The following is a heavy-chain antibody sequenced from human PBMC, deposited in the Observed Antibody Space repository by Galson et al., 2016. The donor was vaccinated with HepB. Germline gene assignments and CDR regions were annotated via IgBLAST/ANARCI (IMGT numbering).Heavy chain of an antibody. CDR2: LYPGDSDT. J-gene: IGHJ3*02. D-gene: IGHD2-21*02. CDR1: AYTFTSYW. CDR3: ARTAQSNSYCGGDCYSDAFDI. Sequence: QSGAEVKKPGDSLKISCKGSAYTFTSYWIAWVRQKPGKGLEWMGILYPGDSDTRYSPSFQGQVIISVDKSITTAHLQWSSLKASDTALYYCARTAQSNSYCGGDCYSDAFDIWGQVTMVTVSS. V-gene: IGHV5-51*01.